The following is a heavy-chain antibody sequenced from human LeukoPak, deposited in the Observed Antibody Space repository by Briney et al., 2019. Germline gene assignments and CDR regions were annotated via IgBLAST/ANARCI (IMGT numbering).Heavy chain of an antibody. J-gene: IGHJ3*02. CDR2: ISANAGTI. V-gene: IGHV3-23*01. CDR3: AKNIVRVPAALDAFDI. D-gene: IGHD2-2*01. CDR1: GFTFSTYA. Sequence: GGSLRLSCAASGFTFSTYAMTWVRQAPGKGLEWVSAISANAGTIDHADSVKGRFTISRDNSRNTLFLPMNSLPDNDTAVYYCAKNIVRVPAALDAFDIWGQGTMVHVSS.